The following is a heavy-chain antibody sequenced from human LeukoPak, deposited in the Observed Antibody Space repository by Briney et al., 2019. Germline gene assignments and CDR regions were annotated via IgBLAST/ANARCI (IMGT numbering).Heavy chain of an antibody. D-gene: IGHD3-16*01. CDR2: LCSDGRTE. Sequence: AGSLRFSCAASGFTFSSYTMHWARQAPGKGLEWVAGLCSDGRTEKYADSVKGRFTGSRDNSTNTLYLQMTSLRADDTAVYDCARRFLTGLGGNWCDPWGQGTLVTVSS. J-gene: IGHJ5*02. CDR3: ARRFLTGLGGNWCDP. V-gene: IGHV3-33*01. CDR1: GFTFSSYT.